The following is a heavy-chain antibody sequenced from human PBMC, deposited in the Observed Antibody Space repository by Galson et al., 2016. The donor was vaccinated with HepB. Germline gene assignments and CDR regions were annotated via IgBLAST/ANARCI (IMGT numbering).Heavy chain of an antibody. CDR1: GGSIRSYY. CDR2: IYYSGIT. Sequence: LSLTCTVSGGSIRSYYWTWIRQPPGKGLEWIGCIYYSGITKYNPSLKSRVTISEDTSKNQFSLKLSSVTAADTAVYYCAKGLLYGDTWFDPWGQGTLVAVSS. D-gene: IGHD4-17*01. V-gene: IGHV4-59*01. J-gene: IGHJ5*02. CDR3: AKGLLYGDTWFDP.